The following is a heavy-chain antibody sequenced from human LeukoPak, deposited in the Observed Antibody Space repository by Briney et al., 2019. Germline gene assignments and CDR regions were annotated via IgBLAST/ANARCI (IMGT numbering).Heavy chain of an antibody. CDR2: IYSGDSS. V-gene: IGHV3-53*01. Sequence: SGGSLRLSCAASGFTVSSNYMTWVRQAPGEGLEWFSVIYSGDSSYYADSVKGRFTISRDNSKNTLYLQMNSLRAEDTAVYYCARVTGGYYSDYWGHGTLVTVSS. J-gene: IGHJ4*01. CDR1: GFTVSSNY. D-gene: IGHD3-16*01. CDR3: ARVTGGYYSDY.